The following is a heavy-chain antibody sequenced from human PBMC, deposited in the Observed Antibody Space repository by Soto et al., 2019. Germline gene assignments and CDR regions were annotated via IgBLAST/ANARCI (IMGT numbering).Heavy chain of an antibody. D-gene: IGHD3-22*01. CDR3: ARDRLDYYDSSGYSRYFDY. V-gene: IGHV1-46*01. CDR1: GYTFTSYY. CDR2: INPSGGST. Sequence: QVQLVQSGAEVKKPGASVKVSCKASGYTFTSYYMHWVRQAPGQGLEWMGIINPSGGSTSYAQKFRGRVTMTRDTSTSTVYMELSSLRSEDTAVYYCARDRLDYYDSSGYSRYFDYWGQGTLVTVSS. J-gene: IGHJ4*02.